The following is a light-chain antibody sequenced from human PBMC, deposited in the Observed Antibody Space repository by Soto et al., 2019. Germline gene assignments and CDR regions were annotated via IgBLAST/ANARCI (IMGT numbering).Light chain of an antibody. V-gene: IGKV1-39*01. CDR2: AAS. CDR1: QSISSY. Sequence: DIQMTQSPSSLSASVGDRVTINCRASQSISSYLNWYQQKPGKAPKLLIYAASSLQSGVPSRFSGSGSGTDFTLTISSLQPEDVAAYYCQKYNSAPLTFGGGTKVDIK. J-gene: IGKJ4*01. CDR3: QKYNSAPLT.